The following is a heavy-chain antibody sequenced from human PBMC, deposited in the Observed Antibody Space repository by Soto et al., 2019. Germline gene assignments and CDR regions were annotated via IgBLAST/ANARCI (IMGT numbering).Heavy chain of an antibody. Sequence: ASLKVSCKASGYTFTGYYMHWVRQAPGQGLEWMGWINPNSGGTNYAQKFQGRVTMTRDTSISTAYMELSRLRSDDTAVYYCARVLGSLFWFDPWGQGTLVTVSS. CDR3: ARVLGSLFWFDP. D-gene: IGHD3-16*01. CDR1: GYTFTGYY. CDR2: INPNSGGT. V-gene: IGHV1-2*02. J-gene: IGHJ5*02.